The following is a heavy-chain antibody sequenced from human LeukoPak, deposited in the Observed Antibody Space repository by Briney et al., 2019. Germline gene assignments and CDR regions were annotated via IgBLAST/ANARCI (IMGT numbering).Heavy chain of an antibody. J-gene: IGHJ6*02. CDR2: IGTAGDT. CDR3: ARSKRITMVRGDPYYYGMDV. V-gene: IGHV3-13*01. D-gene: IGHD3-10*01. Sequence: GGSLRLSCAASGFTFSSYDMHWVRQATGKGLEWVSAIGTAGDTYYPGSVKGRFTISRENAKHSLYLQMNSLRAGDTAVYYCARSKRITMVRGDPYYYGMDVWGQGTTVTVSS. CDR1: GFTFSSYD.